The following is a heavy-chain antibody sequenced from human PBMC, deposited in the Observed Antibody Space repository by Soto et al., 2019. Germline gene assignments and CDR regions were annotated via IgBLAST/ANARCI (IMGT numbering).Heavy chain of an antibody. D-gene: IGHD6-13*01. Sequence: AASVKVSFKASGYTFTSYCIHWVRQAPGQRLEWMGWINAANGDTKYSPKFQGRVTITRDTSASTAYMELSSLRSEDTAVYYCVGRHVSATGIDWFGPWGQGTLVTVSS. CDR2: INAANGDT. CDR3: VGRHVSATGIDWFGP. V-gene: IGHV1-3*01. CDR1: GYTFTSYC. J-gene: IGHJ5*02.